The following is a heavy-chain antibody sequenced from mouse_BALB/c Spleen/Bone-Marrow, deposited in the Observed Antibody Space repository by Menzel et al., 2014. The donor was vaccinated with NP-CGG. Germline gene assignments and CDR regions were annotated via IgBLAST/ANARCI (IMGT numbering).Heavy chain of an antibody. Sequence: LQQSGPELVKPGASVKVSCKASGYAFTNYNMNWVKQSHGKSLEWIRYIDPYSGGTNYNQKFRGKATLTVDKSSSTAYMHLNSLTSEDSAVYYCSRGVLAYFDYWGQGTTLTVSS. CDR1: GYAFTNYN. CDR2: IDPYSGGT. V-gene: IGHV1S135*01. D-gene: IGHD2-14*01. J-gene: IGHJ2*01. CDR3: SRGVLAYFDY.